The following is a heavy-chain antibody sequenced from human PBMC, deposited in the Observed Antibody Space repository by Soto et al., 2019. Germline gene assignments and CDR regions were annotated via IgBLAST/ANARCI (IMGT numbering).Heavy chain of an antibody. Sequence: QVQLVQSGAEVKKPGASVKVSCKASGYTFTSFDINWVRQATGQGLEWMGWMNPDSGNTACAQKFQGRLTMTRDTSTSTAYMELSSLRSEDTAVYYCAIAGEARVCHRWGQGTLVTVSS. CDR3: AIAGEARVCHR. J-gene: IGHJ4*02. CDR1: GYTFTSFD. D-gene: IGHD3-16*02. V-gene: IGHV1-8*01. CDR2: MNPDSGNT.